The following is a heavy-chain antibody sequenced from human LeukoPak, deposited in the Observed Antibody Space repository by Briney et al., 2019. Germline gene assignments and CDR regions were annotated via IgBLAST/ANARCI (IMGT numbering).Heavy chain of an antibody. J-gene: IGHJ4*02. Sequence: GGSLRLSCAASGFTLSSYGMHWVRQAPGKGLEWVAGITYDGNNTYYADSVKGRFTISRDNSKNTLYLQMNSLRAEDTAVYYCAKDHPDSYDSSGYYLDFNYWGQGTLVTVSS. D-gene: IGHD3-22*01. CDR2: ITYDGNNT. V-gene: IGHV3-30*18. CDR1: GFTLSSYG. CDR3: AKDHPDSYDSSGYYLDFNY.